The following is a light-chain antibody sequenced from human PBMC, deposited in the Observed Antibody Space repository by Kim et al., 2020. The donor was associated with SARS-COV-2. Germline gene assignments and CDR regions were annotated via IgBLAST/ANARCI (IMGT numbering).Light chain of an antibody. CDR3: QSYDSSLSGCYV. CDR2: GNS. J-gene: IGLJ1*01. V-gene: IGLV1-40*01. CDR1: HSNIGAGYD. Sequence: VTTSRPRTHSNIGAGYDVHRYHQLPGPAPKLLNYGNSNRPSGVPDRFSGSKSGTSASLAITGLQAEDEADYYCQSYDSSLSGCYVFGTGTKVTVL.